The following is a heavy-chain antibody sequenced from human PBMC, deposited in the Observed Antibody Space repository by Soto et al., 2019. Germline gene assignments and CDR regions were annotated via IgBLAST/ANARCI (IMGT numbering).Heavy chain of an antibody. CDR2: IIPIFGTA. CDR1: RGRFSSYA. J-gene: IGHJ6*02. V-gene: IGHV1-69*13. CDR3: ASRYYYDSSGYPWAPYYYYGMDV. Sequence: ASAEVSCKASRGRFSSYAMSWVRQATGKGLEWMGGIIPIFGTANYAQKFQGRVTVTADDSTSTAYMELSSLRSEDTAVYYCASRYYYDSSGYPWAPYYYYGMDVSAQGPTVSVSS. D-gene: IGHD3-22*01.